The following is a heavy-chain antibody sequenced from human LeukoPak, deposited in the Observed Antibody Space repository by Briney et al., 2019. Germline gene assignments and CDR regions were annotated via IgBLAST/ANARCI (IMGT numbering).Heavy chain of an antibody. Sequence: SETLSLTCTVSNVSFSDHYWSWLRQSPGKGLEWIGYVYYSALTNYNPSLKRRVTISVDTSKNQFSLKLSSVTAADTAVYYCASWEGSGSLIPTENAFDIWGQGTMVTVSS. CDR3: ASWEGSGSLIPTENAFDI. CDR2: VYYSALT. D-gene: IGHD3-10*01. J-gene: IGHJ3*02. V-gene: IGHV4-59*08. CDR1: NVSFSDHY.